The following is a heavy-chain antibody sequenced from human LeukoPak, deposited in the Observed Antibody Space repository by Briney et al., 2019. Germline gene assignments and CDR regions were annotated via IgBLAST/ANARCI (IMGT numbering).Heavy chain of an antibody. Sequence: GRSLRLSCAASGFTFSAYCMSWISQVPGKGLEWGSYISDGSTYTNYADSVRGRFTISRDNAKNSLYLQMNSLRAEDTAVYYCARDTKDISGYYSFFWGQGTLVTVSS. CDR1: GFTFSAYC. CDR2: ISDGSTYT. J-gene: IGHJ4*02. V-gene: IGHV3-11*05. CDR3: ARDTKDISGYYSFF. D-gene: IGHD3-22*01.